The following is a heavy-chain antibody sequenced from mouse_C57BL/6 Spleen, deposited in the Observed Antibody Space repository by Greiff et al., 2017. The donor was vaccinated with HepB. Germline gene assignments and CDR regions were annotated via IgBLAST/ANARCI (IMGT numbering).Heavy chain of an antibody. CDR3: ARWDGSSYKDWYFDV. V-gene: IGHV1-22*01. CDR1: GYTFTDYT. J-gene: IGHJ1*03. CDR2: INPNNGGT. Sequence: EVQLQESGPELVKPGASVKMSCKASGYTFTDYTMHWVNQSHGKSLAWIGYINPNNGGTSYNQKFKGKATLTVNKSSSTAYMALRSLTAEDSAVYYCARWDGSSYKDWYFDVWGTGTTVTVSS. D-gene: IGHD1-1*01.